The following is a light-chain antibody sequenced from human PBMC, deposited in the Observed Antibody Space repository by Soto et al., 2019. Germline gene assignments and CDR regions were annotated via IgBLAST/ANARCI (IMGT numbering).Light chain of an antibody. J-gene: IGKJ5*01. Sequence: EIVLTQSPATLSVSPGERVNLSCRASQNLHSFLNWYQQRPGQDPRPLIYDGSKRAAGVPDRISGDGSGTDYTLTISSLEPEDFAVYECQQRTRWTMTFGQGTRLEIK. CDR3: QQRTRWTMT. V-gene: IGKV3-11*01. CDR2: DGS. CDR1: QNLHSF.